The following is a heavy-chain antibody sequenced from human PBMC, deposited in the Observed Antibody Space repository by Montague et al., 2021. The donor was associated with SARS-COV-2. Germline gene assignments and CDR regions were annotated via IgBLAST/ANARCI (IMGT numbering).Heavy chain of an antibody. D-gene: IGHD4-23*01. CDR2: IYHDEAV. J-gene: IGHJ5*02. CDR1: GGSFTGYY. V-gene: IGHV4-34*01. CDR3: ARGHRYGGPRGTFDT. Sequence: SETLSLTCAVSGGSFTGYYWSWIRQSPGKGLEWIGEIYHDEAVTYNPSLRSRVTISLDTSKNHFSLNVTSVTAADTAGYYCARGHRYGGPRGTFDTWGQGTVVVVSS.